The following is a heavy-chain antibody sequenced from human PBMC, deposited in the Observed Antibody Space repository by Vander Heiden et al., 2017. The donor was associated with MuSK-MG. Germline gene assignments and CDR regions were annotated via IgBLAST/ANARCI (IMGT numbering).Heavy chain of an antibody. CDR3: ARTTPHSYGYRGFDP. V-gene: IGHV4-39*01. CDR2: IYYSGST. Sequence: QLQLQESGPGLVKPSETLSLTCTVSGGSISSSSYFWGWIRQPPGKGLEWIGSIYYSGSTNYNPSLKSRVTIAIDTSKNQFSLKLSSVTAADRAIYYCARTTPHSYGYRGFDPWGQGTLVTVSS. D-gene: IGHD5-18*01. CDR1: GGSISSSSYF. J-gene: IGHJ5*02.